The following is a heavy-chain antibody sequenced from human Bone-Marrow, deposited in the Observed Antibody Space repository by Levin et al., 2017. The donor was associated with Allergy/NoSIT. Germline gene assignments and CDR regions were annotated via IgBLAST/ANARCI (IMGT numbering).Heavy chain of an antibody. J-gene: IGHJ6*02. D-gene: IGHD6-19*01. CDR2: IKPSAGGT. V-gene: IGHV1-46*01. Sequence: ASVKVSCKASGYGFSTFYMHWVRQAPGQGLEWMGIIKPSAGGTSYSDKFQGRVTMTRDTSTKTVYMELSSLISEDTAVYYCATGAGQQWLVIDAIQYDYYAMDVWGQGTTVLVSS. CDR3: ATGAGQQWLVIDAIQYDYYAMDV. CDR1: GYGFSTFY.